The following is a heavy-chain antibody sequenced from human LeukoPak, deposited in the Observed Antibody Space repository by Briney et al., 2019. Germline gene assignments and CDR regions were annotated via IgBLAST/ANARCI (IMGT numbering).Heavy chain of an antibody. Sequence: SETLSLTCAVYGGSFSGYYWNWIRQPPGKGLEWIGYIYYTGSTNYNPSLKSRVTMSVDTSKNQFTLNLKSVTPEDTAVYYCARNLIPEQLVLNFWGQGTLVTVSS. D-gene: IGHD6-13*01. CDR1: GGSFSGYY. CDR3: ARNLIPEQLVLNF. CDR2: IYYTGST. V-gene: IGHV4-34*11. J-gene: IGHJ4*02.